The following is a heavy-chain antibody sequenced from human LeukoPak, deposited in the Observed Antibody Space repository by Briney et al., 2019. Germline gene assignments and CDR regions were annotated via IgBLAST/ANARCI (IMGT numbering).Heavy chain of an antibody. D-gene: IGHD5-18*01. Sequence: PGRTLSLSCAPSGLALSSYGMHWVREAPGRGQERVAFIRYDGSNKYYADSVKGRFTISRENSKNTLYLQMNSLRAEDTAVYYCAKERDTAMVTIDYWGQGTLVTVSS. CDR1: GLALSSYG. CDR3: AKERDTAMVTIDY. CDR2: IRYDGSNK. V-gene: IGHV3-30*02. J-gene: IGHJ4*02.